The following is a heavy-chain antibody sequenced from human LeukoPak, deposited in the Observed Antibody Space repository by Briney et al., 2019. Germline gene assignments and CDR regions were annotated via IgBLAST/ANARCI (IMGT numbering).Heavy chain of an antibody. CDR1: GYTFTSYD. D-gene: IGHD3-22*01. Sequence: GASVKVSCKASGYTFTSYDINWVRQATGQGLEWMGWMNPNSGNTGYAQKFQGRVTMTRNTSISTAYMELSSLRSEDTAVYYCARPFHYDSSGYRDAFDIWGQGTMVTVSS. J-gene: IGHJ3*02. CDR3: ARPFHYDSSGYRDAFDI. CDR2: MNPNSGNT. V-gene: IGHV1-8*01.